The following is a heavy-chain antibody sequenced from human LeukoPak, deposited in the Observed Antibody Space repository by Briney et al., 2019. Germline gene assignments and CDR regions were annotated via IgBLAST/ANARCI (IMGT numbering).Heavy chain of an antibody. CDR2: IEYDGSYK. D-gene: IGHD1-1*01. Sequence: GGSLRLSCAASGFTFSSYGMHWVRQAPGKGLEWVTFIEYDGSYKYYADSVKGRFTISRDNSKNTLYLQMNSLRAEDTAVYYCAKDLWNEDLPDYWGQGTLVTVSS. CDR1: GFTFSSYG. CDR3: AKDLWNEDLPDY. V-gene: IGHV3-30*02. J-gene: IGHJ4*02.